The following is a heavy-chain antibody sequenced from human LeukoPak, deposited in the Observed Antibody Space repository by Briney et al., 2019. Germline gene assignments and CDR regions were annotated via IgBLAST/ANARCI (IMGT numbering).Heavy chain of an antibody. CDR2: IYIGGST. Sequence: GGSLRLSCAASGFTVSSNYMSWVRQAPGKGLGWVSVIYIGGSTYYADSVKGRFTISIDNSKNTLYLQMNSLRAEDTAVYYCARDRREYSGNYFDYWGQGTLVTVSS. V-gene: IGHV3-53*01. J-gene: IGHJ4*02. CDR3: ARDRREYSGNYFDY. D-gene: IGHD1-26*01. CDR1: GFTVSSNY.